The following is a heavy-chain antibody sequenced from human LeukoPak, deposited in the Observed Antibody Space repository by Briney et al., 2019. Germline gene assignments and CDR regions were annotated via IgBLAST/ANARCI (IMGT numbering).Heavy chain of an antibody. V-gene: IGHV1-24*01. Sequence: GASEKVSCKVSGYTLTELSMHWVRQAPGKGLEWMGGFDPEDGETIYAQKFQGRVTMTEDTSTDTAYMELSSLRSEDTAVYYCATQVAGRGYFDYWGQGTLVTVSS. D-gene: IGHD6-19*01. CDR2: FDPEDGET. CDR3: ATQVAGRGYFDY. CDR1: GYTLTELS. J-gene: IGHJ4*02.